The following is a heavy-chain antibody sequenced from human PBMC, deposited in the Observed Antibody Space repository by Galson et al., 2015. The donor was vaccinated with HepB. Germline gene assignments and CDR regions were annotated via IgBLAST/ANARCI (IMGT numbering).Heavy chain of an antibody. CDR2: IDPIDSYT. V-gene: IGHV5-10-1*01. Sequence: QSGAEVKEPGESVKISCQASGYTFTHYWITWVRHVPGEGLEWIGRIDPIDSYTNYSPSFQGHVSISADQSVSTAYLQWRSLKASDTAIYYCARRRHSSGWYKGAFDFWGQGTVVTVSS. D-gene: IGHD6-13*01. CDR1: GYTFTHYW. J-gene: IGHJ3*01. CDR3: ARRRHSSGWYKGAFDF.